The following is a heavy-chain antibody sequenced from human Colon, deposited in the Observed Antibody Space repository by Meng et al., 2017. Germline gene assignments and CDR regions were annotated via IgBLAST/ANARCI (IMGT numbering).Heavy chain of an antibody. CDR1: NGSINSADYY. CDR2: IHSSGNT. D-gene: IGHD2-2*01. J-gene: IGHJ4*02. CDR3: ARNPVIPDARTFDF. Sequence: QVQLQESGPGLVKPSQTLSLPCTISNGSINSADYYWNWIRQPPGKGPEWLGYIHSSGNTYYTPSLKSRLAMSLDTSKNQFSLRLTSVTAADTAVYYCARNPVIPDARTFDFWGQGALDTVSS. V-gene: IGHV4-30-4*01.